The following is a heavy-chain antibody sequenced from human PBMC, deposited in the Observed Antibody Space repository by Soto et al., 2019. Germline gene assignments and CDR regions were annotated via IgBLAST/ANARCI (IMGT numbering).Heavy chain of an antibody. Sequence: EVQLLESGGGLVQPGGSLRLSCAASGFTFNNYAMNWVRQAPGTGLEWVSTISGSAASIYYADSVKGRFTISRDNSKNPLYLKRTGGSGEDTPIYYCAKGLEGFWRGGSPPGGDFRPAVFAPGGQGPLVPVPS. CDR3: AKGLEGFWRGGSPPGGDFRPAVFAP. D-gene: IGHD2-15*01. CDR1: GFTFNNYA. V-gene: IGHV3-23*01. CDR2: ISGSAASI. J-gene: IGHJ5*02.